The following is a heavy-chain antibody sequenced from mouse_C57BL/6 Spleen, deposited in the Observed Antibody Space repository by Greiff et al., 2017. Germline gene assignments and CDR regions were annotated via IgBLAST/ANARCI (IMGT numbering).Heavy chain of an antibody. J-gene: IGHJ2*01. Sequence: EVKLMESGGGLVQPGGSLKLSCAASGFTFSDYYMYWVRQTPEQRLEWVAYISNGGGSTYYPDTVKGRFTISRDNAKSTLYLQMSRLKSEDTAMYYCARHTYYYGSSYRDYWGQGTTLTGSS. V-gene: IGHV5-12*01. D-gene: IGHD1-1*01. CDR2: ISNGGGST. CDR1: GFTFSDYY. CDR3: ARHTYYYGSSYRDY.